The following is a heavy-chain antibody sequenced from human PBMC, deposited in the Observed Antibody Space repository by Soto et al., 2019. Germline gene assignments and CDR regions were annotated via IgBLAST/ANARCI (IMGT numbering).Heavy chain of an antibody. CDR2: INHSGST. CDR1: GGSFSGYY. D-gene: IGHD6-19*01. CDR3: ARRFSVAADY. V-gene: IGHV4-34*01. Sequence: QVQLQQWGAGLLKPSETLSLTCAVYGGSFSGYYWSWIRQPPGKGLEWIGEINHSGSTNYNPPLKRRVPISVDTSNNQFSLKLSSVTAADTAVYYCARRFSVAADYWGQGTLVTVSS. J-gene: IGHJ4*02.